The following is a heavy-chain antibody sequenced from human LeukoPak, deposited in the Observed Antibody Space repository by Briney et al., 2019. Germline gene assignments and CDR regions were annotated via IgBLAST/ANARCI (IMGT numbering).Heavy chain of an antibody. D-gene: IGHD3-3*01. J-gene: IGHJ6*03. V-gene: IGHV4-34*01. CDR2: INHSGST. Sequence: SETLSLTCAVYGGSFSGYYWSWIRQPPGKGLEWIGEINHSGSTNYNPSLKSRVTISVDTSNNQFSLKLSSVTAADTAVYYCARRAKTYYDFWSGYSHMDVWGKGTTVTVSS. CDR1: GGSFSGYY. CDR3: ARRAKTYYDFWSGYSHMDV.